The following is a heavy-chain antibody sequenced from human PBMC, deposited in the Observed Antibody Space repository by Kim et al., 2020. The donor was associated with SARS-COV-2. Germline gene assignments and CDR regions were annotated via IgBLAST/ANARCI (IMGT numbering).Heavy chain of an antibody. Sequence: GGSLRLSCAASGFTFSSYSMNWVRQAPGKGLEWVSSISTSVGYIYYADSVKGRFTISRDNAKNSLYLQMNSLSAEDTAVYYCARDSSDIATAGAYYYYGMDVWGQGTTVTVSS. J-gene: IGHJ6*02. CDR2: ISTSVGYI. CDR3: ARDSSDIATAGAYYYYGMDV. V-gene: IGHV3-21*04. D-gene: IGHD6-13*01. CDR1: GFTFSSYS.